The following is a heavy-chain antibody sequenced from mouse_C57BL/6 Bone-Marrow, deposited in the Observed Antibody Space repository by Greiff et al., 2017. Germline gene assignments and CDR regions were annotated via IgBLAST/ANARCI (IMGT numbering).Heavy chain of an antibody. CDR2: FYPGSGSI. Sequence: VQRVESGAELVKPGASVKLSCKASGYTFTEYTIHWVKQRSGQGLEWIGWFYPGSGSIKYNEKFKDKAKLTADKSSSTVYMELSRLTSEDSAVYFCARHEVYDGYYAWFAYWGQGTLVTVSA. CDR1: GYTFTEYT. CDR3: ARHEVYDGYYAWFAY. J-gene: IGHJ3*01. V-gene: IGHV1-62-2*01. D-gene: IGHD2-3*01.